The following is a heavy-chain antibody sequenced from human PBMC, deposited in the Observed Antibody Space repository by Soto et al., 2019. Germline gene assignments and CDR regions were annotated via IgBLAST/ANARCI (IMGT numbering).Heavy chain of an antibody. CDR3: ARTGDGHHDFLDY. Sequence: PVGSLRLSGSASGFTFSSYWMNWVRQAPGKGLEWVANINQDGNEDNLLDSVKGRFTISRDNAKNSLFLQMNSLRVDDTAVYYCARTGDGHHDFLDYWGQGALVTVSS. J-gene: IGHJ4*02. CDR1: GFTFSSYW. D-gene: IGHD1-1*01. V-gene: IGHV3-7*01. CDR2: INQDGNED.